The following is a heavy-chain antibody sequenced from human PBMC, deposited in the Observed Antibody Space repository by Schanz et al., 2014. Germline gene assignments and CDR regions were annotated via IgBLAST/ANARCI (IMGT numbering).Heavy chain of an antibody. CDR2: ISHDGSIQ. CDR1: GFTFTSYS. V-gene: IGHV3-30*04. J-gene: IGHJ4*02. Sequence: QVQLVESGGAVVQPGRSLRLSCAVSGFTFTSYSMHWVRQAPGKGLEWVTIISHDGSIQYGADSVKGRFTLSRDNSKNTMDLQMNSLRPEDTAVYYCGRDYSGGALDYWGQGTLVTVSS. CDR3: GRDYSGGALDY. D-gene: IGHD6-19*01.